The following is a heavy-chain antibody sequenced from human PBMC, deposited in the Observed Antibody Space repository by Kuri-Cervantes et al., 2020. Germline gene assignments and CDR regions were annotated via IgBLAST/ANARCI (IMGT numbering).Heavy chain of an antibody. J-gene: IGHJ4*02. CDR3: ARAAVAGDLGYCSGGSCYQLGAFDY. CDR1: GYTFTGYY. CDR2: INPNSGGT. V-gene: IGHV1-2*04. D-gene: IGHD2-15*01. Sequence: ASVKVSCKASGYTFTGYYMHWVRQAPGQGLEWMGWINPNSGGTNYAQKFQGWVTMTRDTSISTAYMELSRLRSDDTAVYYCARAAVAGDLGYCSGGSCYQLGAFDYWGQGTLVTVSS.